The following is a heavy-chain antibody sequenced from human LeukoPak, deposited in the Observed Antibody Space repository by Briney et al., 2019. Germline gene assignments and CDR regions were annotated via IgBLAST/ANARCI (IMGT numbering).Heavy chain of an antibody. CDR3: ARVFTMVQRHWFDP. V-gene: IGHV1-8*01. Sequence: ASVKVSCKASGYTFTSYDVNWVRQATGQGLEWMGWMNPNSGNTGYAQKFQGRVTMTRNTSISTAYMELSSLRSEDTAVDYCARVFTMVQRHWFDPWGQGTLVTVSS. D-gene: IGHD3-10*01. CDR2: MNPNSGNT. J-gene: IGHJ5*02. CDR1: GYTFTSYD.